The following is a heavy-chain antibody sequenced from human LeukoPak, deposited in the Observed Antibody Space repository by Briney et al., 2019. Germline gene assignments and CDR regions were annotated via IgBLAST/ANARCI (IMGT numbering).Heavy chain of an antibody. D-gene: IGHD3-3*01. J-gene: IGHJ3*02. CDR3: ARGPLSIFGVLDAFDI. V-gene: IGHV1-8*03. CDR2: MNPNNGDT. CDR1: GYAFISYD. Sequence: ASVKVSCKTSGYAFISYDVHWVRQASGQGLEWMGWMNPNNGDTGYGHKFQGRVTITRDTSISTVYMELNSLRSEDTAVYYCARGPLSIFGVLDAFDIWGQGTLVTVSS.